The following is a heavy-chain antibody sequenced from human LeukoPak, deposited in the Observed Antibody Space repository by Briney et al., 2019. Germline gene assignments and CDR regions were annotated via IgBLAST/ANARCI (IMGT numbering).Heavy chain of an antibody. CDR1: GFTFDDYG. V-gene: IGHV3-20*04. Sequence: GGSLRLSCAASGFTFDDYGMSWVRQAPGKGLEWVSGINWNGGSTGYADSVKGRFTISRDNAKNSLYLQMNSLRAEDTAVYYCATFPVPDEDAFDIWGQGAMVTVSS. J-gene: IGHJ3*02. CDR3: ATFPVPDEDAFDI. D-gene: IGHD2-2*01. CDR2: INWNGGST.